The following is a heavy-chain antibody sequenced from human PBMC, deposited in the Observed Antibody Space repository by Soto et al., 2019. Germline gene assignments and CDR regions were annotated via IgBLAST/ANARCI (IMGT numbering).Heavy chain of an antibody. D-gene: IGHD4-17*01. CDR3: ARPDRGDYGDSYYFDY. CDR2: IYYSGST. CDR1: GGSISSSSYY. J-gene: IGHJ4*02. V-gene: IGHV4-39*01. Sequence: SETLSLTCTVSGGSISSSSYYWGWIRQPPGKGLEWIGSIYYSGSTYYNPSLKSRVTISVGTSKNQFSLKLSSVTAADTAVYYCARPDRGDYGDSYYFDYWGQGTLVTVSS.